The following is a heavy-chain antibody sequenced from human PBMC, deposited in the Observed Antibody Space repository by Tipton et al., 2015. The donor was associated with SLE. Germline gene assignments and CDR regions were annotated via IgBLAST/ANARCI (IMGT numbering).Heavy chain of an antibody. CDR1: GFNFNIYI. V-gene: IGHV3-21*03. CDR3: ARAVYGSGSYYYYYYGMDV. Sequence: SLRLSCAASGFNFNIYIMHWVRQAPGKGLEWVSSISSHSPDTFYADSVKGRFTISRDNAKNSLFLQMNSLRIEDTAVYYCARAVYGSGSYYYYYYGMDVWGQGTTVTVSS. D-gene: IGHD3-10*01. CDR2: ISSHSPDT. J-gene: IGHJ6*02.